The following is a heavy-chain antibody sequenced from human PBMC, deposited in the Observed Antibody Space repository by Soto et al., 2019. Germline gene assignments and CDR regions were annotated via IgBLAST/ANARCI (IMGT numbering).Heavy chain of an antibody. D-gene: IGHD3-22*01. J-gene: IGHJ4*02. CDR3: ARGGDYYDAEGFDY. V-gene: IGHV4-34*01. CDR1: GGSFSGYY. Sequence: SETLSLTCAVYGGSFSGYYWSWIRQPPGKGLEWIGEVNHSGSTNYNPSLKSRVTISVDTSKNQFSLKLSSVTAADTAVYYCARGGDYYDAEGFDYWGQGTLVTVSS. CDR2: VNHSGST.